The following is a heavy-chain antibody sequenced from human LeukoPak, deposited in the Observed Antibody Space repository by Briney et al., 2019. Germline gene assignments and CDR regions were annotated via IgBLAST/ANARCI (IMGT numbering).Heavy chain of an antibody. J-gene: IGHJ3*02. CDR2: INHSGST. CDR3: ARDPRWFGEPGAFDI. CDR1: GGSFSGYY. D-gene: IGHD3-10*01. V-gene: IGHV4-34*09. Sequence: SETLSLTCAVYGGSFSGYYWSWIRQPPGKGLEWIGEINHSGSTNYNPSLKSRVTISVDTSKNQFSLKLSSVTAADMAVYYCARDPRWFGEPGAFDIWGQGTMVTVSS.